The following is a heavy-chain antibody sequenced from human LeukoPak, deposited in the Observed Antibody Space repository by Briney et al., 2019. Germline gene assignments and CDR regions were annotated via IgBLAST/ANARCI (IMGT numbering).Heavy chain of an antibody. J-gene: IGHJ6*02. CDR2: INHSGST. D-gene: IGHD1-26*01. V-gene: IGHV4-34*01. CDR3: AGGVGATNPYYYGMDV. Sequence: SETLSATCAVYGGSFSGYYWSWIRQPPGKGLEWIGEINHSGSTNYNPSLKSRVTISVDTSKNQFSLKLSSVTAADTAVYYCAGGVGATNPYYYGMDVWGQGTTVTVSS. CDR1: GGSFSGYY.